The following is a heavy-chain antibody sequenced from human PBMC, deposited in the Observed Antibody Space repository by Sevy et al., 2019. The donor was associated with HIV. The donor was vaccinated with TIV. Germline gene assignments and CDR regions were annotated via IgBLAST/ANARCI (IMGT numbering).Heavy chain of an antibody. D-gene: IGHD6-13*01. J-gene: IGHJ4*02. CDR3: ARGPKVYSSSWYYFDY. V-gene: IGHV1-69*06. CDR1: GGTFSSYA. CDR2: FIPIFGTA. Sequence: ASMKVSCKASGGTFSSYAISWVRQAPGQGLEWMGGFIPIFGTANYAQKFQGRVTITADKSTSTAYMELSSLRSEDTAVYYCARGPKVYSSSWYYFDYWGQGTLVTVSS.